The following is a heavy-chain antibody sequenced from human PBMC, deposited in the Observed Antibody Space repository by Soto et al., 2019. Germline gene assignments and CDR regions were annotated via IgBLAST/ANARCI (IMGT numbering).Heavy chain of an antibody. Sequence: EVQLVESGGGLVQPGRSLRVSCAASGFTFDDYAMHWVRQPPGKGLEWVSGISWNSGSIGYAGSVKGRFTISRNNSKNSLYLQMHSLRAEDTALYYCAKDRRSSGSDGMDVGGQGTTVTVPS. J-gene: IGHJ6*02. CDR1: GFTFDDYA. D-gene: IGHD3-22*01. CDR2: ISWNSGSI. CDR3: AKDRRSSGSDGMDV. V-gene: IGHV3-9*01.